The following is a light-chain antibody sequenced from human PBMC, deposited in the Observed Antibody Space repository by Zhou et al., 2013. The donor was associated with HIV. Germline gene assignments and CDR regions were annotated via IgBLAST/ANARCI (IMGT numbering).Light chain of an antibody. CDR3: QQYNNWPLFT. CDR2: KAS. Sequence: DIQMTQSPSTLSASVGDRVTITCRASQSIGVWLAWYQQKPGKAPKLLIYKASILESGVPSRFSGSGSGTEFTLTISSLQSEDFAVYYCQQYNNWPLFTFGPGTKVDIK. CDR1: QSIGVW. J-gene: IGKJ3*01. V-gene: IGKV1-5*03.